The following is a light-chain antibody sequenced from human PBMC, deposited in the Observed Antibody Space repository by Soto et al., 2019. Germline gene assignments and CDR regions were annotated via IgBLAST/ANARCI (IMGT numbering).Light chain of an antibody. Sequence: IGWTQSAGALALSRGERATLSCRASQSFPSTYLAWYQHKPGQAPRLLIFGTSSRATGIPDRFSGSGSGTDFTLTISRLAPEDFAVYYCQPYGSSPTFGQGTRLEIK. CDR3: QPYGSSPT. J-gene: IGKJ5*01. CDR2: GTS. CDR1: QSFPSTY. V-gene: IGKV3-20*01.